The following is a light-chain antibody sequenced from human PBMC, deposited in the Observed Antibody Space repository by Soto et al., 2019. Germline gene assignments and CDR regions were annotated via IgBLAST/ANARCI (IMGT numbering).Light chain of an antibody. CDR1: SGDIGSYNR. Sequence: QSALTQPASVSGSPGQSITISCTGTSGDIGSYNRVSWYQQHPGKAPKLIIYAVTDRPSGVSNRFSGSKSGNTASLTISGLQAEDEAEYSCSSYTNINTRACVFGTGTKLTVL. CDR3: SSYTNINTRACV. J-gene: IGLJ1*01. V-gene: IGLV2-14*01. CDR2: AVT.